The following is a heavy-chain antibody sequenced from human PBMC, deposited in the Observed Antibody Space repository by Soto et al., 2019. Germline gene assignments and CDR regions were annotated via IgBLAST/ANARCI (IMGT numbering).Heavy chain of an antibody. D-gene: IGHD3-10*01. J-gene: IGHJ4*02. CDR1: GGSISSSSYY. V-gene: IGHV4-39*01. Sequence: ASETLSLTCTVSGGSISSSSYYWGWIRQPPGKGLEWIGSIYYSGSTYYNPSLKSRVTISVDTSKNQFSLKLSSVTAADTAVYYCARQSSGSGSYSSDYWGQGTLVTSPQ. CDR3: ARQSSGSGSYSSDY. CDR2: IYYSGST.